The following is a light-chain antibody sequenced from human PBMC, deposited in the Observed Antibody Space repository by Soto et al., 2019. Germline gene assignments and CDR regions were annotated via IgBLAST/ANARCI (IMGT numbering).Light chain of an antibody. CDR2: GAS. J-gene: IGKJ1*01. CDR1: QSVRSS. CDR3: QQYNKWPT. Sequence: EIVMTQAPATRSVSPGERAALSCRASQSVRSSLAWYQQKPGQAPRLLIYGASTRATGTPARFSGSGSGTEFTLTISSLQSEDFAVYYCQQYNKWPTFGQGTKVDIK. V-gene: IGKV3-15*01.